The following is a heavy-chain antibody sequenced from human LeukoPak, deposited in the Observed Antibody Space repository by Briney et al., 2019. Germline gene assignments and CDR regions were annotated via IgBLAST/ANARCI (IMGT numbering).Heavy chain of an antibody. CDR3: AGEEASQDFDAFHT. V-gene: IGHV4-34*01. D-gene: IGHD3-10*01. J-gene: IGHJ3*02. Sequence: PSETLSLTCAVYGDSFSDYYWSWIRQPPGKGLEWIGEINHSGTTNSHPSLKSRVTISADTSNNQVSLKLASVTAADTAVYYCAGEEASQDFDAFHTWGQGTMVTVSS. CDR1: GDSFSDYY. CDR2: INHSGTT.